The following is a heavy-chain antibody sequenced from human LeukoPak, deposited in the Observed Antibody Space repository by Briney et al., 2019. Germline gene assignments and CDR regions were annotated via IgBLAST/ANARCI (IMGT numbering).Heavy chain of an antibody. D-gene: IGHD2-15*01. J-gene: IGHJ4*02. Sequence: GGSLRLSCAASGFIFSTYDMSWVRQAPGKGLEWVSGISGSGGTTYDADSVKGRFTISRDNSKHTLYLQMNSLRAEDTAVYYCAKDRGGYCSGGSCQGAFHYWGQGTLVTVSS. CDR3: AKDRGGYCSGGSCQGAFHY. CDR2: ISGSGGTT. V-gene: IGHV3-23*01. CDR1: GFIFSTYD.